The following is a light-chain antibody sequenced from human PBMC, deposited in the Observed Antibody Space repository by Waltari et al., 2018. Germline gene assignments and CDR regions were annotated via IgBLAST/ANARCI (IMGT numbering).Light chain of an antibody. CDR1: QSIRSH. V-gene: IGKV1-39*01. CDR2: AAS. J-gene: IGKJ1*01. CDR3: QQSYSSPRT. Sequence: DIQMTQSPSSLSASVVDRVTITCRASQSIRSHLNWYQLKPGKAPKLLIYAASSLQSGVPSRFGGSGSGTDFTLTISSLQPEDFATYYCQQSYSSPRTFGQGTRVEIK.